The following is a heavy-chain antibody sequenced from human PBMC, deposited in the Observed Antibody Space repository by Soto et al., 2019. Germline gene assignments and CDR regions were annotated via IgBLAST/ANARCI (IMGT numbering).Heavy chain of an antibody. V-gene: IGHV4-4*07. CDR1: GAYVSDFS. D-gene: IGHD1-7*01. CDR2: ITVDGIT. Sequence: LSLTCTVSGAYVSDFSWSWIRQPAGKGLEWIGRITVDGITQYTPSFRSRVTMSMDTSRNQFSLNLQSVTAADTALYYCARESGENWTYEAHWGQGTLVTVSS. J-gene: IGHJ1*01. CDR3: ARESGENWTYEAH.